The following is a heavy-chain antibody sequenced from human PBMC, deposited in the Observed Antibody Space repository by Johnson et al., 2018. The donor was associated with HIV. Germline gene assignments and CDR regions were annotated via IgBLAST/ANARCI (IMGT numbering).Heavy chain of an antibody. CDR2: LKSRADGGTT. CDR1: GFSFSDYY. J-gene: IGHJ3*02. V-gene: IGHV3-15*01. Sequence: VQLVESGGGLIQPGGSLRLSCTASGFSFSDYYMSWIRQAPGKGLEWVGRLKSRADGGTTDYAVSVKDRFTILRDDSKNTLYLQMSSLRTEDAGVYYCTTEGDAFDIWGQGTMVTVSS. CDR3: TTEGDAFDI.